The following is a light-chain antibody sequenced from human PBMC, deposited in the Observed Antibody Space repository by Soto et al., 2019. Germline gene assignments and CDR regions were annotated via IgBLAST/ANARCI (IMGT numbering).Light chain of an antibody. V-gene: IGLV1-44*01. J-gene: IGLJ2*01. CDR3: AAWDVSLNAVL. Sequence: QSVLTQPPSASGTPGQRVTISCSGSSSNIGTKTVNWYQQLPGTAPKLLIYSNTQRPSGVPARFSGSKSGTSASLAISGLQSEDEADYYCAAWDVSLNAVLFGGGTKLTVL. CDR2: SNT. CDR1: SSNIGTKT.